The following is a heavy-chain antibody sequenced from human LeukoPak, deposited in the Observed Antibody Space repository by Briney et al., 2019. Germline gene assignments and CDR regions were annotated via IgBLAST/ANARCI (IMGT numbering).Heavy chain of an antibody. D-gene: IGHD4-17*01. V-gene: IGHV3-23*01. CDR3: AKDPRVTITVTFYFEY. CDR2: ISRSGRNT. CDR1: GFTLIRHE. Sequence: GGSLRLSCAASGFTLIRHEMNWVRQAPGKGLEWVSFISRSGRNTDYADSVKGRFTISRDNSKNTLYLQMNSLRAEDTAVYYCAKDPRVTITVTFYFEYWGQRTLVTVSS. J-gene: IGHJ4*02.